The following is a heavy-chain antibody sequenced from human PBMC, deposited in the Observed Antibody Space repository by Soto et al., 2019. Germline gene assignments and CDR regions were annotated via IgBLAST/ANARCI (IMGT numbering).Heavy chain of an antibody. D-gene: IGHD5-12*01. CDR3: ARHHGPTTSENWFDP. CDR1: GYTFFTYD. J-gene: IGHJ5*02. V-gene: IGHV1-18*01. CDR2: ISTYSGDT. Sequence: SVKVSCKASGYTFFTYDISWVRQAPGQGLEWMGWISTYSGDTKYAQKFQGRVTMTTDTSTTTAYLELRSLRSDDTAVYYCARHHGPTTSENWFDPWGQGTLVTVSS.